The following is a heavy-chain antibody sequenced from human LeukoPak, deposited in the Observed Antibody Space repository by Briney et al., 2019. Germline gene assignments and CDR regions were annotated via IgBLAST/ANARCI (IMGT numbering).Heavy chain of an antibody. CDR2: IWYDGSNK. D-gene: IGHD3-22*01. CDR3: AKGYYDTSGYYVRVDYYYMDV. V-gene: IGHV3-30*02. CDR1: GFTFSSYG. Sequence: GGSLGLSCAASGFTFSSYGMHWVRQAPGKGLEWVAVIWYDGSNKYYADSVKGRFAISRDNSKNTLYLQMNSLRAEDTAVYYCAKGYYDTSGYYVRVDYYYMDVWGKGTTVTVSS. J-gene: IGHJ6*03.